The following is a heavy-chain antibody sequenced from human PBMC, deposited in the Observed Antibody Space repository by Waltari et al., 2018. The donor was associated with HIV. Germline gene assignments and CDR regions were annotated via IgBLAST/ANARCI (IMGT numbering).Heavy chain of an antibody. CDR3: AKGEGLRLTGSAPSGFDY. CDR2: ISGSGGST. CDR1: GFTFSSYA. J-gene: IGHJ4*02. D-gene: IGHD4-17*01. V-gene: IGHV3-23*01. Sequence: EVQLLESGGGLVQPGGSLRLSCAASGFTFSSYAMSWVRQAPGKGLEWVSGISGSGGSTYYADSVKGRFTISRDNSKNTLYLQMNSLRAEDTAVYYCAKGEGLRLTGSAPSGFDYWGQGTLVTVSS.